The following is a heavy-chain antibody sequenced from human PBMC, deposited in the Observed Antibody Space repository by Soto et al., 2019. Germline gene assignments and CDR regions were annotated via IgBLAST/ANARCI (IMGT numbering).Heavy chain of an antibody. CDR2: ISGSGGST. V-gene: IGHV3-23*01. J-gene: IGHJ6*02. CDR3: AKELGSHYYYGMDV. D-gene: IGHD7-27*01. Sequence: EVQLLESGGGLVQPGGSLRLSCAASGFTFSSYAMSWVRQAPGKGLEWVSISGSGGSTYYADSVKGRFTISRDNSKNTLYLQMNSLRAEDTAVYYCAKELGSHYYYGMDVWGQGTTVTVSS. CDR1: GFTFSSYA.